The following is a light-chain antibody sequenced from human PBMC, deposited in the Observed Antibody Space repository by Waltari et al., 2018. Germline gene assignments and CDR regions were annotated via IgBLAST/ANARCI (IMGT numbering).Light chain of an antibody. J-gene: IGKJ1*01. CDR3: QQYHSWPPT. V-gene: IGKV3-15*01. Sequence: EIVMTQSPATLSVSPGERATRSCRASQGVDTYLAWYQQKPDQAPRLLIYGASSRATGIPARFSGSGSGTGFSLTISSLQSEDFALYYCQQYHSWPPTFGQGTKVECK. CDR1: QGVDTY. CDR2: GAS.